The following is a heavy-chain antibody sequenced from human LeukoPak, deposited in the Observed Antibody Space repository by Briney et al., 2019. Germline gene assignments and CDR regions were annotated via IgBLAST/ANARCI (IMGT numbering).Heavy chain of an antibody. Sequence: PGGSLRLSCAASGFTFSDYYMSWIRQAPGKGLEWVSSISGSVDSTYYADSVKGRFTISRDNSKNTLYLQMSSLRAEDTAVYYCAKDMVRGVQIFHHWGQGTLVTVSS. CDR1: GFTFSDYY. J-gene: IGHJ1*01. V-gene: IGHV3-23*01. D-gene: IGHD3-10*01. CDR2: ISGSVDST. CDR3: AKDMVRGVQIFHH.